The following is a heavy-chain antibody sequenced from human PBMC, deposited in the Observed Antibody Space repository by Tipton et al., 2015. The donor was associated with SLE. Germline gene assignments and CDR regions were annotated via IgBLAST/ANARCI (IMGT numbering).Heavy chain of an antibody. V-gene: IGHV4-31*03. CDR3: ARGGTYHDSSGNIDY. CDR2: IYFSGRT. D-gene: IGHD3-22*01. J-gene: IGHJ4*02. CDR1: GGSISSGGHY. Sequence: TLSLTCTVSGGSISSGGHYWTWIRQHPGKGLEFIAFIYFSGRTYYSPSLKSRVTISVDTSENQFSLKLSSVTAADTAVYYCARGGTYHDSSGNIDYWGQGTLVTASS.